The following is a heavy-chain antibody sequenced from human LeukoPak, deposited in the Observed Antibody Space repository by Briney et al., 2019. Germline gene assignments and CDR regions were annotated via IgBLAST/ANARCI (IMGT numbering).Heavy chain of an antibody. CDR1: GGSITSGDYF. V-gene: IGHV4-30-4*01. CDR2: MYNSGSA. Sequence: KSSQTLSLTCTVSGGSITSGDYFWSWLRQPPGKGLEWIAYMYNSGSAYYNPSLKSRLTMSVDTSKNQFSLKLSSVTAADTAVYYCARDLGYYYYYYMDVWGKGTTVTVSS. J-gene: IGHJ6*03. CDR3: ARDLGYYYYYYMDV.